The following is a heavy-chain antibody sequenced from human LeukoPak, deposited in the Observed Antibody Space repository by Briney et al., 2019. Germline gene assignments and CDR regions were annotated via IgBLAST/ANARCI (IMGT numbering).Heavy chain of an antibody. J-gene: IGHJ4*02. Sequence: SETLSLTCTVSGYSISSGYYWGWIRQPPGKGLEWSGEINHSGSTNYNPSLKSRVTISVDTSKNQFSLKLSSVAAADTAVYYCARAGFGLAPLRGTPFDYWGQGTLVTVSS. V-gene: IGHV4-38-2*02. D-gene: IGHD3-10*01. CDR3: ARAGFGLAPLRGTPFDY. CDR2: INHSGST. CDR1: GYSISSGYY.